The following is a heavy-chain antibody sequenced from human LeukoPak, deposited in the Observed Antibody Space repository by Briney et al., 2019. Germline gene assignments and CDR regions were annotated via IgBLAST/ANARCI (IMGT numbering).Heavy chain of an antibody. Sequence: PSETLSLTCTVSGGSISSYYWSWIQQPPGKGLEWIGYIYYSGSTNYNPSLKSRVTISVDTSKNQFSLKLSSVTAADTAVYYCARVKALRYFDWLLYYFDYWGQGTLVTVSS. V-gene: IGHV4-59*01. CDR3: ARVKALRYFDWLLYYFDY. D-gene: IGHD3-9*01. J-gene: IGHJ4*02. CDR1: GGSISSYY. CDR2: IYYSGST.